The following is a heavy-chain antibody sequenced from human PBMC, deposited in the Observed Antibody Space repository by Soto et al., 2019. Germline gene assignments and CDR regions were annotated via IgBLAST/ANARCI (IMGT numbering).Heavy chain of an antibody. Sequence: ASVKVSCKASGYTFTSYGISWVRRAPGQGLEWMGWISAYNGNTNYAQKLQGRVTMTTDTSTSTAYMELRSLRSDDTAVYYCARGDYGSGSYLGPYYYYYGMDVWGQGTTVTVSS. CDR3: ARGDYGSGSYLGPYYYYYGMDV. CDR1: GYTFTSYG. J-gene: IGHJ6*02. D-gene: IGHD3-10*01. V-gene: IGHV1-18*01. CDR2: ISAYNGNT.